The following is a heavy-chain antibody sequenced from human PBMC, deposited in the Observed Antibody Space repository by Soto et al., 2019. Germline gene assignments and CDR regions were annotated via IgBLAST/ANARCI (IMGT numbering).Heavy chain of an antibody. V-gene: IGHV1-18*04. CDR1: GYPFPNYG. J-gene: IGHJ4*02. D-gene: IGHD6-19*01. CDR2: ISVSSGNR. Sequence: QVQLVQSGPEVKKPGASVKVSCKASGYPFPNYGLSWVRQAPGQGLEWMGWISVSSGNREYTQKYQDRLIMTTDTSTTTAYMELRSLTSDDTAVYYCARGWGHTSGDLDYRGQGTLVIVSS. CDR3: ARGWGHTSGDLDY.